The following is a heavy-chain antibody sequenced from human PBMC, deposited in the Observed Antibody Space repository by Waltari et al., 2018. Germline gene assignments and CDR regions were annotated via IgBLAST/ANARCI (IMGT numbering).Heavy chain of an antibody. J-gene: IGHJ4*02. CDR1: GFTVNNNY. CDR3: ASSPKEGY. V-gene: IGHV3-53*01. Sequence: EVQLVESGGGLIQPGGSLRVSCAASGFTVNNNYMIWVRQAPGKGLEWVPLSFSVGNTFYADSVRGRFTISRDSSKNTLYLQMNSLRTEDTAVYYCASSPKEGYWGQGTLVTVSS. CDR2: SFSVGNT.